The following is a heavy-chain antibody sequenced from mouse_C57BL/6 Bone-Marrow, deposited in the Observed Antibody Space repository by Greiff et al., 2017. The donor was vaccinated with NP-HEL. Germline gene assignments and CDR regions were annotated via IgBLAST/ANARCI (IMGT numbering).Heavy chain of an antibody. CDR3: ARGLSYYYGSY. V-gene: IGHV1-76*01. D-gene: IGHD1-1*01. CDR1: GYTFTDYY. J-gene: IGHJ2*01. CDR2: IYPGSGNT. Sequence: QVQLQQSGAELVRPGASVKLSCKASGYTFTDYYINWVKQRPGQGLEWIARIYPGSGNTYYNEKFKGKATLTAEKSSSTAYMQLSSLTSEDSAVYFCARGLSYYYGSYWGQGTTLTVSS.